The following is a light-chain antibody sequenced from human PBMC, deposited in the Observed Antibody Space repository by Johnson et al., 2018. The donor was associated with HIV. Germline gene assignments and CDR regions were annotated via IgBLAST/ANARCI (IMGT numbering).Light chain of an antibody. Sequence: QSVLTQPPSVSAAPGQKVTISCSGSSSNIGNNYVSWYQQLPGGAPKLLIYENNMRPSGIPDRFSGSKSGTSATLAITGLQTGDEADYYCGTWDSGLSVYVFGNGTKVTVL. CDR1: SSNIGNNY. CDR3: GTWDSGLSVYV. J-gene: IGLJ1*01. V-gene: IGLV1-51*02. CDR2: ENN.